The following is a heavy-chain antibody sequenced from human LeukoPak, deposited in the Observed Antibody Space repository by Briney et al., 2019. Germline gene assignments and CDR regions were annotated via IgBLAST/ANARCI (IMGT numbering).Heavy chain of an antibody. V-gene: IGHV3-33*01. CDR3: ARTQWELDAFDI. D-gene: IGHD1-26*01. CDR2: IWYDGSNK. Sequence: GGSLRLSCAASGFTFSSYGMHWVRQAPGQGLEWVAVIWYDGSNKYYADSVKGRFTISRDNSKNTLYLQMNSLRAEDTAVYYCARTQWELDAFDIWGQGTMVTVSS. J-gene: IGHJ3*02. CDR1: GFTFSSYG.